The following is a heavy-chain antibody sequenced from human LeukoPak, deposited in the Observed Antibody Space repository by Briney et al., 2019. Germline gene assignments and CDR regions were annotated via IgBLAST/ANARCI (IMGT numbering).Heavy chain of an antibody. D-gene: IGHD2-2*01. CDR3: ARAQTYCSSTSCYFGGELDY. V-gene: IGHV3-53*01. CDR1: GFTVSSNY. CDR2: FYSGGST. Sequence: PGGSLRLSCAASGFTVSSNYMSWVRQAPGKGLEWVSVFYSGGSTYYADSVKGRFAISRDNSKNTLYLQMNSLGAEDTAVYYCARAQTYCSSTSCYFGGELDYWGQGTLVTVSS. J-gene: IGHJ4*02.